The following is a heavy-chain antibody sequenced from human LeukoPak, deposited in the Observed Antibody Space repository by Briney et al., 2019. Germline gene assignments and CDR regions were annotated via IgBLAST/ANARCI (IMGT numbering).Heavy chain of an antibody. CDR3: ARDRSLTGVFDY. D-gene: IGHD1-26*01. CDR2: INWNGGST. CDR1: GFTFDDYG. V-gene: IGHV3-20*01. Sequence: SGGSLRLSCAASGFTFDDYGMSWVRHAPGKGLEWVSGINWNGGSTGYADSVKGRFTISRDNAKNSLYLQMNSLRAEDTALYHCARDRSLTGVFDYWGQGTLVTVSS. J-gene: IGHJ4*02.